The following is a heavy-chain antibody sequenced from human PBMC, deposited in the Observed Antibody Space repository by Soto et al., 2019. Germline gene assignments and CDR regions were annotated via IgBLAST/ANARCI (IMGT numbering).Heavy chain of an antibody. CDR2: ISGYNGNT. V-gene: IGHV1-18*01. CDR1: GYTFTSYG. J-gene: IGHJ4*02. Sequence: RASVKVSCKASGYTFTSYGINWVRQAPGQGPEWMGWISGYNGNTDYVQRLQDRVTMTTDTSTRTAYMELRNLRSDDSAVYYCARTDLKLRGLDYWGQGTLVTVSS. D-gene: IGHD1-7*01. CDR3: ARTDLKLRGLDY.